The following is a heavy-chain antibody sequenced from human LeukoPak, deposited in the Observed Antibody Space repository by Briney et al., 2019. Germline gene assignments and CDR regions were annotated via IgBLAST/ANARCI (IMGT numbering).Heavy chain of an antibody. V-gene: IGHV1-46*01. CDR3: ARDGTSGSYYGSLDY. J-gene: IGHJ4*02. D-gene: IGHD1-26*01. CDR2: INPSGGST. CDR1: GYTFTSYY. Sequence: ASVKVSCKASGYTFTSYYMHWVRQAPAQGLEWMGIINPSGGSTSYAQKFQGRVTMTRDTSTSTVYMELSSLRSEDTAVYYCARDGTSGSYYGSLDYWGQGTLVTVSS.